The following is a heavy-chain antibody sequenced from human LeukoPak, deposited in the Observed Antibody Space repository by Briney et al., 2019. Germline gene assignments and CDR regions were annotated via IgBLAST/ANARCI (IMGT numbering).Heavy chain of an antibody. V-gene: IGHV3-23*01. Sequence: GRSLRLSCAASGFTFSSYAMHWVRQAPGEGLEWVSTISNSDDSTYYADSVKGRFTISRDNSENTLFLRMNSLRAEDTAVYYCAKATGYLLWGQGTLVIVSS. CDR3: AKATGYLL. CDR2: ISNSDDST. D-gene: IGHD1-14*01. CDR1: GFTFSSYA. J-gene: IGHJ4*02.